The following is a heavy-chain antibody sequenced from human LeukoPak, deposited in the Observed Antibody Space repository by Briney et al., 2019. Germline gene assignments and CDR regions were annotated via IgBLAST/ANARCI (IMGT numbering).Heavy chain of an antibody. D-gene: IGHD3-9*01. CDR1: GYTFTGYY. V-gene: IGHV1-2*02. CDR2: INPNSGGT. J-gene: IGHJ4*02. Sequence: GASVKVSCKASGYTFTGYYMHWVRQAPGQGLEWMGWINPNSGGTNYAQKFQGRVTMTRDTSISTAYMELSRLRSDDTAVYYCARDYDILTGYSPLDYWGQGTLVNVSS. CDR3: ARDYDILTGYSPLDY.